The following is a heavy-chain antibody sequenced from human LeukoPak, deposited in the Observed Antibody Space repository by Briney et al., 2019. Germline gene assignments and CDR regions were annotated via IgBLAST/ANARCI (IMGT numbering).Heavy chain of an antibody. J-gene: IGHJ5*02. V-gene: IGHV3-48*04. D-gene: IGHD5-12*01. CDR2: ISSSSSTI. CDR1: GFTFSSYS. CDR3: AREVATILNWFDP. Sequence: GGSLRLSCAASGFTFSSYSMNWVRQAPGKGLEWVSYISSSSSTIYYADSVKGRFTISRDNAKNSLYLQMNSLRAEDTAVYYCAREVATILNWFDPWGQGTLVTVSS.